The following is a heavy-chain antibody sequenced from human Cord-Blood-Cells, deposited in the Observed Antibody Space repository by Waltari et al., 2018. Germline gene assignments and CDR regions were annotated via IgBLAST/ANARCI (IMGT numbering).Heavy chain of an antibody. D-gene: IGHD1-26*01. V-gene: IGHV4-39*01. Sequence: QLQLQASGTGLVKPSETLSHTCTVHGRPISSSSSYWGWIRQPPGKGLEWIGSLYYSGCTYYNPSLKRRVTISVDTSKNQFSLKLSSVTAADMAVYYCARRKWRVFDYWGQGTLVTVSS. CDR2: LYYSGCT. CDR3: ARRKWRVFDY. J-gene: IGHJ4*02. CDR1: GRPISSSSSY.